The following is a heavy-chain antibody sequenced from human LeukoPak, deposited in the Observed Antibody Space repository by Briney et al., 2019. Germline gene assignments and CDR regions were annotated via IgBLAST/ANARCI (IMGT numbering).Heavy chain of an antibody. CDR3: TSGAGGVDV. V-gene: IGHV3-73*01. J-gene: IGHJ6*04. Sequence: GGSLRLSYAASGFTFSGSAMHWVRQASGKGLEWVGRIRSKANSYATAYAASVKGRFTISRDDSKNTAYLQMNSLKTEVTAVYYCTSGAGGVDVWGKGTTVTVSS. D-gene: IGHD1-26*01. CDR1: GFTFSGSA. CDR2: IRSKANSYAT.